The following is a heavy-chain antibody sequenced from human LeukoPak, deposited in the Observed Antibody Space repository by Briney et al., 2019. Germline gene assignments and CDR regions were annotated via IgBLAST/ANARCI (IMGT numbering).Heavy chain of an antibody. V-gene: IGHV1-2*02. CDR1: GYTFTGYY. Sequence: GASVKVSCKASGYTFTGYYMHWVRQAPGQGLEWMGWVNPNSGGTNYAQKFQGRVTMTRDTSISTSYMELSRLRSDVTAVYYCAREGVGDSSGWDDYWGQGTLGTASS. CDR2: VNPNSGGT. D-gene: IGHD6-19*01. CDR3: AREGVGDSSGWDDY. J-gene: IGHJ4*02.